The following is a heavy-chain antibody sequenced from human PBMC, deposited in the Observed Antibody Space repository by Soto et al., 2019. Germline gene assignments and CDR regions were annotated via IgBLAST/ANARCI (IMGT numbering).Heavy chain of an antibody. J-gene: IGHJ4*02. D-gene: IGHD1-7*01. Sequence: AGGSLRLSCAVSGFTFSSYSMNWVRQAPGKGLEWLAVISYDGGNQYYADSVKGRFTISRDNSKSTLFLQMTSLRTEDTAVYYCARDPELYTYAYYFDYWGQGALVTVSS. CDR3: ARDPELYTYAYYFDY. CDR2: ISYDGGNQ. V-gene: IGHV3-30-3*01. CDR1: GFTFSSYS.